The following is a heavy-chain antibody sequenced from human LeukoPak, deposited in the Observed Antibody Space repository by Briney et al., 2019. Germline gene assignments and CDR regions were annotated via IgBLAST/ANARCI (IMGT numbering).Heavy chain of an antibody. Sequence: PGGSLRLSCAASGFTFSSYWMSWVRQAPGKGLEWVANIKQDGSEKYYVDSVKGRFTISRDNAKNSLYLQMNSLRAEDTAVYYCARDSRTIFGVVIPNWFDPWGQGTLVTVSS. D-gene: IGHD3-3*01. CDR2: IKQDGSEK. CDR1: GFTFSSYW. V-gene: IGHV3-7*01. J-gene: IGHJ5*02. CDR3: ARDSRTIFGVVIPNWFDP.